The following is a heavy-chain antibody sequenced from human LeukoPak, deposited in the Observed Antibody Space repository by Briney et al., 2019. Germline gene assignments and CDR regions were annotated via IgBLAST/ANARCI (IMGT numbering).Heavy chain of an antibody. CDR2: FDPEDGET. V-gene: IGHV1-24*01. CDR1: GYTLTELS. Sequence: EASVKVSCKVSGYTLTELSMHWVRQAPGKGLEWMGGFDPEDGETIYTHKFQGRVTMTEDTSTDTAYMEVSSLRSEDTAVYYCARKGYSYAPFDYWGQGTLVTVSS. D-gene: IGHD5-18*01. CDR3: ARKGYSYAPFDY. J-gene: IGHJ4*02.